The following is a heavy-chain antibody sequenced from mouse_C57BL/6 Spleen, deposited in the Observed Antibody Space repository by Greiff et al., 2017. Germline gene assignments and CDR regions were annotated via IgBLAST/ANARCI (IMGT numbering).Heavy chain of an antibody. CDR2: INPSTGGT. V-gene: IGHV1-42*01. CDR1: GYSFTGYY. J-gene: IGHJ2*01. D-gene: IGHD1-1*01. CDR3: ARRISYYGSSLYYFDY. Sequence: EVQLQQSGPELVKPGASVKISCKASGYSFTGYYMNWVKQSPEKSLEWIGEINPSTGGTTYNQKFKAKATLTVDKSSSTAYMQLKSLTSEDSAVYYCARRISYYGSSLYYFDYWGQGTTLTVSS.